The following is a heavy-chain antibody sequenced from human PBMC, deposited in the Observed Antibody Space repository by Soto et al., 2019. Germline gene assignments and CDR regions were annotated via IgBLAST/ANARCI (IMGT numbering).Heavy chain of an antibody. J-gene: IGHJ4*02. CDR2: IIPIFGTA. D-gene: IGHD3-22*01. CDR3: ARDRVTPNYYDSSGSYFDY. CDR1: GGTFSSYA. V-gene: IGHV1-69*13. Sequence: SVKVSCKASGGTFSSYAISWVRQAPGQGLEWMGGIIPIFGTANYAQKFQGRVTITADESTSTAYMELSSLRSEDTAVYYCARDRVTPNYYDSSGSYFDYWGQGTLVTVSS.